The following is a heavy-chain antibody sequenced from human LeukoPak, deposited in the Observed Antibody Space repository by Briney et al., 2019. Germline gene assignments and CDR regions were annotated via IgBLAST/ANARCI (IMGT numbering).Heavy chain of an antibody. CDR3: ASLGFPGYYYYYMDV. CDR2: INHSGST. CDR1: GGSFSGYY. J-gene: IGHJ6*03. V-gene: IGHV4-34*01. Sequence: PSETLSLTCAVYGGSFSGYYWSWIRQPPGKGLEWIGEINHSGSTNYSPSLKSRVTISVDTSKNQFSLKLSSVTAADTAVYYCASLGFPGYYYYYMDVWGKGTTVTVSS.